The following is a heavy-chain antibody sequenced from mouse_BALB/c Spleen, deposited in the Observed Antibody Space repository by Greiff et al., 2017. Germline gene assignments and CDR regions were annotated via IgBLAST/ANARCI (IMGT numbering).Heavy chain of an antibody. J-gene: IGHJ2*01. CDR1: GFTFSSYT. D-gene: IGHD1-1*01. Sequence: EVQLVESGGGLVQPGGSLKLSCAASGFTFSSYTMSWVRQTPEKRLEWVAYISNGGGSTYYPDTVKGRFTISRDNAKNTLYLQISSLKSEDTAMYYCARHYGSSYVDYWGQGTTLTVSS. CDR2: ISNGGGST. V-gene: IGHV5-12-2*01. CDR3: ARHYGSSYVDY.